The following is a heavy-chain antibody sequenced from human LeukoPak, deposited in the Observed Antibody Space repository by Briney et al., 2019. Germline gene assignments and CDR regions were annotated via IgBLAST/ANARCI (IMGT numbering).Heavy chain of an antibody. V-gene: IGHV3-23*01. CDR1: GFMFSSYA. CDR2: ISGSGGST. CDR3: AKDVGYCSTTSCYHFDY. J-gene: IGHJ4*02. D-gene: IGHD2-2*01. Sequence: AGGSLRLSCAASGFMFSSYAMSWVRQAPGKGLEWVSAISGSGGSTYYADSVKGRVTISRDNSENTVYLQMNSLRAEDTAVYYCAKDVGYCSTTSCYHFDYWGQGTLVTVSS.